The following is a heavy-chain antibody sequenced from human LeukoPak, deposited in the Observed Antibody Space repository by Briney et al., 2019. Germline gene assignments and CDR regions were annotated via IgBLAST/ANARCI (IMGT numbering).Heavy chain of an antibody. V-gene: IGHV4-34*01. Sequence: RPSETLSLTCAVYGGSFSGYYWSWIRQPPGKGLEWIGEINHSGSTNYNPSLKSRVTISVDTSKNQFSLKLSSVTAADTAVYYCAKRGASYYYYYYMDVWGKGTTVTVSS. D-gene: IGHD5-12*01. CDR2: INHSGST. CDR1: GGSFSGYY. CDR3: AKRGASYYYYYYMDV. J-gene: IGHJ6*03.